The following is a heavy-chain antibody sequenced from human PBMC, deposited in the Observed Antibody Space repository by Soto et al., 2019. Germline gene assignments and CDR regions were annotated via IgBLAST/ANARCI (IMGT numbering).Heavy chain of an antibody. D-gene: IGHD1-1*01. J-gene: IGHJ3*01. Sequence: EVQLLESGGGWVQPGGSLRLSCAASGFTFSNYALSWVRQAPGKGLEWVSGISGSGGGTYHVDSVKGRFTISRDNSENTVYLEMNSLRAEDTAIYYCATWHEREHAYDVWGQGTTVTVSS. CDR3: ATWHEREHAYDV. CDR2: ISGSGGGT. CDR1: GFTFSNYA. V-gene: IGHV3-23*01.